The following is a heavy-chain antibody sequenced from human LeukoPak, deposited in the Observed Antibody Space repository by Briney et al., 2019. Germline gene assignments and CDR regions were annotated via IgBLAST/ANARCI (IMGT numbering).Heavy chain of an antibody. Sequence: GGSLRLSCAASGFTFDDYAMHWVRQAPGKGLEWVSGISWNSGGIGYADSVKGRFTISRDNAKNSLYLQMNSLRAEDTAVYYCARVDCSSTSCYEFDYWGQGTLVTVSS. CDR1: GFTFDDYA. V-gene: IGHV3-9*01. CDR3: ARVDCSSTSCYEFDY. J-gene: IGHJ4*02. CDR2: ISWNSGGI. D-gene: IGHD2-2*01.